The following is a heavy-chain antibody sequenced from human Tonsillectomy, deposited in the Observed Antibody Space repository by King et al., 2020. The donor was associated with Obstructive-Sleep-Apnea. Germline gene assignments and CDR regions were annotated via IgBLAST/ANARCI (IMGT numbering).Heavy chain of an antibody. J-gene: IGHJ4*02. V-gene: IGHV3-30*18. Sequence: VQLVESGGGVVQPGRSLRLSCAASGFTFRSYGMHWVRQAPGKGLEWVAVISYDGSKKYYVDSVKGRFTISRDNSKNTLYLQMNSLRAEDTAVYYCAKGMAAVGTESYHFDYWGQGTLVTVSS. CDR3: AKGMAAVGTESYHFDY. CDR1: GFTFRSYG. D-gene: IGHD6-13*01. CDR2: ISYDGSKK.